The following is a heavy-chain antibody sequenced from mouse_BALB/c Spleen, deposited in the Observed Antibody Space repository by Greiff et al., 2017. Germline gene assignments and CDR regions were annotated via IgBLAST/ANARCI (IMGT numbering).Heavy chain of an antibody. V-gene: IGHV5-17*02. Sequence: EVKLVESGGGLVQPGGSVKFSCAASGFTFSSFGMHWVRQGPEKGLEWVAYISRGSSTIYYANTVKGRFTITRDKPKNTPFLQITRLRSEDTAVYYCARDPARLGRVGGYAMDYWGQGTSVTVSS. CDR2: ISRGSSTI. J-gene: IGHJ4*01. CDR1: GFTFSSFG. D-gene: IGHD4-1*01. CDR3: ARDPARLGRVGGYAMDY.